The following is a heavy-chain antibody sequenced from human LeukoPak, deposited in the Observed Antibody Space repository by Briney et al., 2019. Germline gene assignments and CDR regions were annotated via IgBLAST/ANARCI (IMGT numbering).Heavy chain of an antibody. CDR3: ARGTAQLPKAAVAAHRYWYFDL. CDR2: INHSGST. CDR1: GGAFRGYY. D-gene: IGHD6-19*01. V-gene: IGHV4-34*01. Sequence: KPLETPSLTCAVFGGAFRGYYWGWVRQPPGKGLGWVGGINHSGSTNYNPSLKSRVTISVDTPKNQFSLKLSSVTAADTAVYYCARGTAQLPKAAVAAHRYWYFDLWGRGTLVTVSS. J-gene: IGHJ2*01.